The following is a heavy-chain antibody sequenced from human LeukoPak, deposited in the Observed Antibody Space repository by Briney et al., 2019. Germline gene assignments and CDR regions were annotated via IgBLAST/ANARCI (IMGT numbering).Heavy chain of an antibody. CDR3: ANLPLGATTVVY. V-gene: IGHV3-23*01. J-gene: IGHJ4*02. CDR2: ISGSGGST. Sequence: PGGSLRLSCAASGFTFSSYAMSWVRQAPGKGLEWVSAISGSGGSTYYADSVKGRFTISRDKSKNTLYLQMNSLRAEDTAVYYCANLPLGATTVVYWGQGTLVTVSS. D-gene: IGHD1-26*01. CDR1: GFTFSSYA.